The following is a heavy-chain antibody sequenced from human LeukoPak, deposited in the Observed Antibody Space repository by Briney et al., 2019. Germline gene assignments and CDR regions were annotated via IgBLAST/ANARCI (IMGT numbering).Heavy chain of an antibody. CDR2: INHSGST. CDR1: GGSFSGYY. V-gene: IGHV4-34*01. D-gene: IGHD2-2*01. Sequence: SETLSLTCAVYGGSFSGYYWSWIRQPPGKGLEWIGEINHSGSTNYNPSLKSRVTISVDTSKNQFSLELSSVTAADTAVYYCARGRRYCSSTSCYSSYYYYGMDVWGQGTTVTVSS. J-gene: IGHJ6*02. CDR3: ARGRRYCSSTSCYSSYYYYGMDV.